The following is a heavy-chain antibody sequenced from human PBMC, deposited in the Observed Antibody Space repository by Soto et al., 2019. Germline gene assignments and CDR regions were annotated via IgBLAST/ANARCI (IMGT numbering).Heavy chain of an antibody. V-gene: IGHV1-18*01. CDR1: GYTFTSYG. Sequence: GASVKVSCKASGYTFTSYGISWVRQAPGQGLEWMGWISAYNGNTNYAQKLQGRVTMTTDTSTSTAYMELRSLRSDDTAVYYCARAAPATYCSSTSCYASYYYYYMDVWGKGTTVTVSS. J-gene: IGHJ6*03. CDR2: ISAYNGNT. D-gene: IGHD2-2*01. CDR3: ARAAPATYCSSTSCYASYYYYYMDV.